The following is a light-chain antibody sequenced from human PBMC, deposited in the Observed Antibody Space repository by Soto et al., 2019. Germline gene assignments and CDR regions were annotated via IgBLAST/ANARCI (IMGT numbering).Light chain of an antibody. J-gene: IGLJ1*01. CDR3: AAWDDSLNGLV. CDR1: SSNIGSNT. CDR2: NNN. Sequence: QSVLTQPPSASGTPGQRVTISCSGSSSNIGSNTVTWYQQLPGTAPKLLSYNNNQRPSGVPDRFSGSKSGTSASLAISGLQSEDEADYYWAAWDDSLNGLVFGTGAKLTVL. V-gene: IGLV1-44*01.